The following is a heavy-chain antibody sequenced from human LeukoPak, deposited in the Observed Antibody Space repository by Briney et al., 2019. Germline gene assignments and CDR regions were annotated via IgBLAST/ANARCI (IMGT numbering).Heavy chain of an antibody. V-gene: IGHV3-30*03. D-gene: IGHD5-24*01. CDR1: GFTFSSNG. Sequence: GGSLRLSCAASGFTFSSNGMHWVRQAPGKGLEWVAVILYDGSETYYADSVKGRFAISRDNSKSTLSLQMNSLRPEDTAIYYCAGDNEMATITYFDYWGQGILVTVSS. CDR2: ILYDGSET. J-gene: IGHJ4*02. CDR3: AGDNEMATITYFDY.